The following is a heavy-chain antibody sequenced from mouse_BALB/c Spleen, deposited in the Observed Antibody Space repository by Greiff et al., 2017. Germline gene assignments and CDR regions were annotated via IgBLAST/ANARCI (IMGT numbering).Heavy chain of an antibody. CDR1: GYSFTSYW. V-gene: IGHV1-5*01. Sequence: EVQLQQSGTVLARPGASVKMSCKASGYSFTSYWMHWVKQRPGQGLEWIGAIYPGNSDTSYNQKFKGKAKLTAVTSASTAYMELSSLTNEDSAVYYYTREGGLRAFAYWGQGTLVTVSA. CDR2: IYPGNSDT. J-gene: IGHJ3*01. CDR3: TREGGLRAFAY.